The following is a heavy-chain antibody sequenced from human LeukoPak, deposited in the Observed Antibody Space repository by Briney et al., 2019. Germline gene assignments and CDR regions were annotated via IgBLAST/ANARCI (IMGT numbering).Heavy chain of an antibody. CDR2: ISDNSGRT. V-gene: IGHV3-23*01. CDR3: AREYDSSWPS. D-gene: IGHD3-22*01. J-gene: IGHJ5*02. CDR1: GFTFSSYS. Sequence: PGGSLRLSCAASGFTFSSYSMNWVRQAPGKGLEWVSAISDNSGRTYYADSVKGRFTISRDNSKNTLFVQMNSLRAEDTAVYYCAREYDSSWPSWGQGTLVTVSS.